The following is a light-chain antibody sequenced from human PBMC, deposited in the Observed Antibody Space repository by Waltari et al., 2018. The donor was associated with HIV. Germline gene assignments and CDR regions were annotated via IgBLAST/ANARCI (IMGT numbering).Light chain of an antibody. CDR2: WAS. CDR1: QSVLNSSSNKNS. CDR3: QQHFTSPYT. J-gene: IGKJ2*01. V-gene: IGKV4-1*01. Sequence: DIVMTQSPDSLAVSLGERATINCQSSQSVLNSSSNKNSLAWYQQKSGQPPKLLIYWASTRESGVPERFSGSGSGTDFTLTISSLQAADVAVYYCQQHFTSPYTFGQGTKLEI.